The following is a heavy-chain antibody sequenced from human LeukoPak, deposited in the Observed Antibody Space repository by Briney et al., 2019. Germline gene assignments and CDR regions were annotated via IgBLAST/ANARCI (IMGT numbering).Heavy chain of an antibody. CDR2: LSYSGST. CDR3: ALRRGYSYGYRDY. V-gene: IGHV4-39*01. D-gene: IGHD5-18*01. CDR1: GVSISSTSYY. Sequence: SETLSLTCTISGVSISSTSYYWGWIRRSPGKGLEYIGSLSYSGSTYYNPSLRSRVTISVDTSKKEVSLRLGSVTASDTAVYYCALRRGYSYGYRDYWGQGTLVTVSS. J-gene: IGHJ4*02.